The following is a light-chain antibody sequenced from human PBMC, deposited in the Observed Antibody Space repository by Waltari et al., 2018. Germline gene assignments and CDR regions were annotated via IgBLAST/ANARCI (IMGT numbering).Light chain of an antibody. CDR1: QNIINY. J-gene: IGKJ2*01. CDR2: DAS. V-gene: IGKV3-11*01. Sequence: PGERATLSCRASQNIINYLAWYQQRPGQAPRLLIYDASNRATDIPARFSGSGSGTDFTLTIHSLEPEDFAVYYCQKRDNWPPYTFGQGTRVEIK. CDR3: QKRDNWPPYT.